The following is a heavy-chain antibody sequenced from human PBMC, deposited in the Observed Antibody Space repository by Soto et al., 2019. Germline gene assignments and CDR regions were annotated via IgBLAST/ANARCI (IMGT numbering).Heavy chain of an antibody. CDR3: ARSIGGYDLYYFDY. CDR2: IYYSGST. V-gene: IGHV4-59*01. D-gene: IGHD5-12*01. Sequence: SEILSLTCTVSGGSISSYYWSWIRQPPGKGLEWIGYIYYSGSTNYNPSLKSRVTISVDTSKNQFSLKLSSVTAADTAVYYCARSIGGYDLYYFDYWGQGTLVNVS. CDR1: GGSISSYY. J-gene: IGHJ4*02.